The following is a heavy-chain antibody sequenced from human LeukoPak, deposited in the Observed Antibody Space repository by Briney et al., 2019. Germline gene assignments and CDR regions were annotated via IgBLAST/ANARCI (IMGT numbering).Heavy chain of an antibody. V-gene: IGHV1-69*13. D-gene: IGHD3-10*01. CDR1: GGTFSSYA. CDR3: ASRPGSYLCFDY. Sequence: SVKVSCKASGGTFSSYAISWVRQAPGQGLEWMGGIIPIFGTANYAQKFQGRVTITADESTSTAYMELSSLRSEDTAVYYCASRPGSYLCFDYWGQGTLVTVSS. J-gene: IGHJ4*02. CDR2: IIPIFGTA.